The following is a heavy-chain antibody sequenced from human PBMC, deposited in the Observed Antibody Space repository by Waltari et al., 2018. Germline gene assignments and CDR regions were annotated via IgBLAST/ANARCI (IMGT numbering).Heavy chain of an antibody. CDR2: ISGSGGST. CDR3: AKYVDFWSVEPGYFDY. J-gene: IGHJ4*02. V-gene: IGHV3-23*01. CDR1: GGSISSSSYY. D-gene: IGHD3-3*01. Sequence: LQLQESGPGLVKPSETLSLTCTVSGGSISSSSYYWGWIRQPPGKGLEWVSGISGSGGSTYYADSVKGRFAISRDNSKNTMDMQMNSLRAEDTAVYYCAKYVDFWSVEPGYFDYWGQGTLVTVSS.